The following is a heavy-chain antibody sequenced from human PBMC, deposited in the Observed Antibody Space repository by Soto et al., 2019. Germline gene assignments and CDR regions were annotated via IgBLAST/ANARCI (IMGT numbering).Heavy chain of an antibody. Sequence: QVQLQESGPGLVKPSQTLSLTCTVSGGSISSGGYYWSWIRQHPGKGLEWIGYIYYSGFTYYNYYHPSRKSRVTIVVDTSKNQFSLKLSSVTAADTAVYYCARTPLLWGQGTLVTVSS. CDR2: IYYSGFT. D-gene: IGHD1-26*01. V-gene: IGHV4-31*03. CDR3: ARTPLL. CDR1: GGSISSGGYY. J-gene: IGHJ4*02.